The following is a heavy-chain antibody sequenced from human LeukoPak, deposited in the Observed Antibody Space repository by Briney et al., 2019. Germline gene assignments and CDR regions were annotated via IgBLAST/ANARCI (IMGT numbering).Heavy chain of an antibody. D-gene: IGHD6-6*01. V-gene: IGHV3-30*04. J-gene: IGHJ4*02. CDR2: TSYDGSSR. CDR3: ARDRTSSIAAPEF. CDR1: GFTFSGYA. Sequence: PGTSLRLSCAASGFTFSGYAMHWVRQAPGKGLEWVAVTSYDGSSRYYADSVKGRFTISRDNSKNTLYLQINNVRGEDTAVYYCARDRTSSIAAPEFWGQGTLVTVSS.